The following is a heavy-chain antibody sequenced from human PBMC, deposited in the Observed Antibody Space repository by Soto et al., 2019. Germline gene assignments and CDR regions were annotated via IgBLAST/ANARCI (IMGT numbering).Heavy chain of an antibody. CDR2: MTPNSGTT. CDR1: GYTFTDYD. D-gene: IGHD1-26*01. CDR3: ARNLYSTWDFDH. J-gene: IGHJ5*02. Sequence: QVQLMQSGAEVRKPGASVKVSCRASGYTFTDYDINWVRQATGQGLEWLGWMTPNSGTTGYALKFQVRGTLTMDIDRSTAYMDLSILTSDDTAVYDCARNLYSTWDFDHWGQGTLVTVSS. V-gene: IGHV1-8*02.